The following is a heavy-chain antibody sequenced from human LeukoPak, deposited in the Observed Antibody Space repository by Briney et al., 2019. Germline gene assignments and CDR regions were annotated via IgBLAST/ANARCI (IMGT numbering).Heavy chain of an antibody. CDR2: IKPEGGTT. CDR3: ARDWGMGPSSSWA. D-gene: IGHD6-13*01. Sequence: GASVKVSCKTSGYTFTTYYIHWVRQAPGQGLDWMGVIKPEGGTTIYAQKFQGRVTITADESTSTAYMEPRSLKSEDTAVYYCARDWGMGPSSSWAWGQGTLVTVSS. CDR1: GYTFTTYY. J-gene: IGHJ5*02. V-gene: IGHV1-46*01.